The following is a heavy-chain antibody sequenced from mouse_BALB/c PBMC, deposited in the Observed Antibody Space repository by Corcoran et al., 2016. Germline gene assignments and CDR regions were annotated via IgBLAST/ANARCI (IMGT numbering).Heavy chain of an antibody. CDR1: GYTFTTAR. D-gene: IGHD2-4*01. CDR2: INTHSGVP. Sequence: QIQLVQSGPELKKPGETVRISCKASGYTFTTARMQWVQKMPGKGLKWIGWINTHSGVPKYAEDFKGRFAFSLETSASTAYLQISNLKNEDTATYFCARNDHDAGFAYWGQGTLVTVSA. J-gene: IGHJ3*01. V-gene: IGHV9-4*02. CDR3: ARNDHDAGFAY.